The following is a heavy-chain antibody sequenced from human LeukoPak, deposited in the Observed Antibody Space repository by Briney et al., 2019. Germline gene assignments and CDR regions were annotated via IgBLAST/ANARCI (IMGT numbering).Heavy chain of an antibody. CDR2: ISWNSGSI. Sequence: PGGSLRLSCAASGFTFDDYAMHWVRQAPGKGLEWVSGISWNSGSIGYADSVKGRFAISRDNAKNSLYLQMNSLRAEDTALNYCAKDTSPGGPFDYWGQGTLVTVSS. V-gene: IGHV3-9*01. J-gene: IGHJ4*02. CDR1: GFTFDDYA. CDR3: AKDTSPGGPFDY. D-gene: IGHD2-15*01.